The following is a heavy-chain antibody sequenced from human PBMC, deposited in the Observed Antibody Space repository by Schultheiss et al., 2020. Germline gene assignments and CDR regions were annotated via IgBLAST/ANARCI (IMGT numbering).Heavy chain of an antibody. V-gene: IGHV3-11*01. CDR3: ARRGGIVVVPAAIDPRFDY. CDR1: GFTFSDYY. Sequence: GGSLRLSCAASGFTFSDYYMSWIRQAPGKGLEWVSYISSSGSTIYYADSVKGRFTISRDNAKNSLYLQMNSLRAEDTAVYYCARRGGIVVVPAAIDPRFDYWGQGTLVTVSS. J-gene: IGHJ4*02. D-gene: IGHD2-2*02. CDR2: ISSSGSTI.